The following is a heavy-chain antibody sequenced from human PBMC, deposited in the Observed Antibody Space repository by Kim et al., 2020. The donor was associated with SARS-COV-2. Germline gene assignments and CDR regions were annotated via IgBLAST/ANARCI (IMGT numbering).Heavy chain of an antibody. Sequence: ASVKVSCKASGYTFTSYGISWVRQAPGQGLEWMGWISAYNGNTNYAQKLQGRVTMTTDTSTSTAYMELRSLRSDDTAVYYCARDSHYYDSSGYHYFDYWGQGTLVTVSS. CDR1: GYTFTSYG. CDR2: ISAYNGNT. D-gene: IGHD3-22*01. CDR3: ARDSHYYDSSGYHYFDY. J-gene: IGHJ4*02. V-gene: IGHV1-18*01.